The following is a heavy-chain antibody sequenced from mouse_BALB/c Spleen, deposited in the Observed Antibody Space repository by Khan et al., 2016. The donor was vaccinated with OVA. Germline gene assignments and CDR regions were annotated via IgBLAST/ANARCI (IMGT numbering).Heavy chain of an antibody. Sequence: VQLQQPGAEFVKPGASVKLSCTASGFKIKDTYIHCVKQRPEQGLDWIGRNDPANGNTKYDPKFQGKATITADTSTKPDYLQLTSMTSEDTAVYSCAGDPCYFDVWGEGTTVTVSS. CDR1: GFKIKDTY. CDR2: NDPANGNT. J-gene: IGHJ1*01. V-gene: IGHV14-3*02. CDR3: AGDPCYFDV.